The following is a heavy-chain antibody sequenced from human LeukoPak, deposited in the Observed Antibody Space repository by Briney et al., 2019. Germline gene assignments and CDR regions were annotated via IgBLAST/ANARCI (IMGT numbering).Heavy chain of an antibody. J-gene: IGHJ6*03. D-gene: IGHD6-19*01. V-gene: IGHV3-21*01. Sequence: GGSLRLSCAASGFTFSSYSMNWVRQAPGKGLEWVSSISSSSSYIYYADSVKGRFTISRDNAKNSLYLQMNSLRAEDTAVYYCARGRIAVLFGYYYYYMDVWGKGTTVTVSS. CDR2: ISSSSSYI. CDR3: ARGRIAVLFGYYYYYMDV. CDR1: GFTFSSYS.